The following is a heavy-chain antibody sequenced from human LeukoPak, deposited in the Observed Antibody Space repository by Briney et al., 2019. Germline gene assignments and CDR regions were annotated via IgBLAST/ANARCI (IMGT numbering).Heavy chain of an antibody. CDR3: ARGGLRYFAL. CDR1: GFTFSNYW. CDR2: IKEDGSEK. J-gene: IGHJ5*02. V-gene: IGHV3-7*04. Sequence: GESLRLSCAASGFTFSNYWMSWVRQAPGKGLEWVANIKEDGSEKYYVDSVKGRFTISRDNGKNSLYLQMNSLRVEDTAVYYCARGGLRYFALWGQGALVTVSS. D-gene: IGHD3-16*01.